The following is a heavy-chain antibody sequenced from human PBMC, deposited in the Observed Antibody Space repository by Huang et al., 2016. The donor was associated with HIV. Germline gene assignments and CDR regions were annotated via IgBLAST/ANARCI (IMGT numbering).Heavy chain of an antibody. CDR1: GFTFNSYA. CDR2: IMGTGNTP. Sequence: EVQLLESGGGLVQPGGSLRLSCAASGFTFNSYAMSWFRQAPGKGLGWVSAIMGTGNTPYYADSVKGRFTISRDNARNTLYRQLNSLRPDDTAIYYCAKVRGSGSFYNDNWGQGTLVTVSS. CDR3: AKVRGSGSFYNDN. V-gene: IGHV3-23*01. J-gene: IGHJ4*02. D-gene: IGHD3-10*01.